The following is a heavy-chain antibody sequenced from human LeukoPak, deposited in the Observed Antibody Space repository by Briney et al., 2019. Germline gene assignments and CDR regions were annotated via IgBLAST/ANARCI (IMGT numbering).Heavy chain of an antibody. CDR3: ARYTGDYGDYVGLWYFDL. CDR1: GGTFSSYT. V-gene: IGHV1-69*02. CDR2: IIPILGIA. D-gene: IGHD4-17*01. J-gene: IGHJ2*01. Sequence: SVKVSCKASGGTFSSYTISWVRQAPGQGLEWMGRIIPILGIANYAQKFQGRVTITADKSASTAYMELSSLRPEDTAVYYCARYTGDYGDYVGLWYFDLWGRGPLGTVSS.